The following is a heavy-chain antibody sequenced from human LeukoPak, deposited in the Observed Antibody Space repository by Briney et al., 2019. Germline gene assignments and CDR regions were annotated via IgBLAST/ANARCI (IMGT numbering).Heavy chain of an antibody. CDR3: ARDRIGTYYYYGMDV. V-gene: IGHV4-61*01. D-gene: IGHD1-26*01. CDR2: IYYSGST. CDR1: GGSFSSGSYY. Sequence: SETLSLTCTVSGGSFSSGSYYWSWIRQPPGKGLEWIGYIYYSGSTNYNPSLKSRVTMSVDTSKNQFSLKLSSVTAADTAVYYCARDRIGTYYYYGMDVWGQGTTVTVSS. J-gene: IGHJ6*02.